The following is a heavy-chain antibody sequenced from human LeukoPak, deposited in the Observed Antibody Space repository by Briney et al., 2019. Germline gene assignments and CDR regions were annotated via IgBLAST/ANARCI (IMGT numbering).Heavy chain of an antibody. CDR1: GFTFSSYG. CDR2: IRYDGSKK. D-gene: IGHD4-17*01. CDR3: ARAHYGDPKGADY. Sequence: GGSLRLSCAASGFTFSSYGMHWVRQAPGKGLEWVAFIRYDGSKKYYADSVKGRFTISRDNSKNTLYLQMNSLRAEDTAVYYCARAHYGDPKGADYWGQGTLVTVSS. V-gene: IGHV3-30*02. J-gene: IGHJ4*02.